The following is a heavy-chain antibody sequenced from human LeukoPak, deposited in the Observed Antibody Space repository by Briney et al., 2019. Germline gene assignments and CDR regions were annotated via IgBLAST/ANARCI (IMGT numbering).Heavy chain of an antibody. V-gene: IGHV4-59*01. J-gene: IGHJ6*02. Sequence: SETLSLTCTVSGGSISSYYWSWIRQPAGKGPEWIGYIYYSGSTNYNPSLKSRVTISVDTSKNQFSLKLSSVTAADTAVYYCARDRPPYGMDVWGQGTTVTVSS. CDR3: ARDRPPYGMDV. CDR1: GGSISSYY. CDR2: IYYSGST.